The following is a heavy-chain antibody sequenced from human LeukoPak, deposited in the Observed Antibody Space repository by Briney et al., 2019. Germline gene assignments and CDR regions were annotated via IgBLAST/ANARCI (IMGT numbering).Heavy chain of an antibody. CDR1: GFNFGGHW. CDR3: AGGGGYLIEK. Sequence: PGGSLRLSCVASGFNFGGHWMNWVRQAPGKGLGWVANIKQDGSERFYVDSVRGRFTISRDNAKNSLYLQMDSLSAEDTALYYCAGGGGYLIEKWGQGTPVTVSS. J-gene: IGHJ4*02. D-gene: IGHD2-15*01. CDR2: IKQDGSER. V-gene: IGHV3-7*03.